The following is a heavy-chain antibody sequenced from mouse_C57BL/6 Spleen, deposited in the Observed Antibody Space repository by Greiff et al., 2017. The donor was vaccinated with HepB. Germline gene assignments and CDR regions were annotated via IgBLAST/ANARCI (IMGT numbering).Heavy chain of an antibody. V-gene: IGHV2-2*01. CDR2: IWSGGST. J-gene: IGHJ4*01. D-gene: IGHD3-2*02. Sequence: VKLVESGPGLVQPSQSLSITCTVSGFSLTSYGVHWVRQSPGKGLEWLGVIWSGGSTDYNAAFISRLSISKDNSKSQVFFKMNSLQADDTAIYYCARKRQLRDGAMDYWGQGTSVTVSS. CDR1: GFSLTSYG. CDR3: ARKRQLRDGAMDY.